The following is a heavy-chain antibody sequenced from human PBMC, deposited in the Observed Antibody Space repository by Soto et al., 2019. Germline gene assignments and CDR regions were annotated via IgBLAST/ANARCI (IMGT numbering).Heavy chain of an antibody. V-gene: IGHV3-33*01. Sequence: PGGSLRLSCAASGFTFSSYGMHWVRQAPGKGLEWVAVIWYDGSNKYYADSVKGRFTISRDNSKNTLYLQMNSLRAEDTAVYYCARGPRALKWLSSHWGQGTLVTVSS. CDR2: IWYDGSNK. D-gene: IGHD3-22*01. CDR3: ARGPRALKWLSSH. CDR1: GFTFSSYG. J-gene: IGHJ4*02.